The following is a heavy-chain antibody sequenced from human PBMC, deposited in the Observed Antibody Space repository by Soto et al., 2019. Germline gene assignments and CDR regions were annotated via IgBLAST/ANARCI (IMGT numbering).Heavy chain of an antibody. J-gene: IGHJ4*02. CDR3: ARFYDYGWGGGYYFDY. CDR2: MNPNSGNT. CDR1: GYTFTGYD. V-gene: IGHV1-8*01. Sequence: QVQLVQSGAEVKKPGASVKVSCKASGYTFTGYDINWVRQATGQGLEWMGWMNPNSGNTGYAQKFQGRVTMTRNTSISTAYMELSSLRSEDTALYYCARFYDYGWGGGYYFDYWGQGTLVTVSS. D-gene: IGHD5-12*01.